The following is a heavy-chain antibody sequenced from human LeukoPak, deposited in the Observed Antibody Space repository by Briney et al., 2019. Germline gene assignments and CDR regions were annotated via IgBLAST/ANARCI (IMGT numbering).Heavy chain of an antibody. CDR1: GGSISNYY. D-gene: IGHD5-24*01. Sequence: PSETLSLTCTVSGGSISNYYWSWIRQPPGKALEWIAYMYNSVSNYTPSLKSRVTISVDTSKNQFYMKLSSVTAADTAVYHCARHRARDGYNALAYWGQGTLVTVSS. J-gene: IGHJ4*02. V-gene: IGHV4-59*08. CDR3: ARHRARDGYNALAY. CDR2: MYNSVS.